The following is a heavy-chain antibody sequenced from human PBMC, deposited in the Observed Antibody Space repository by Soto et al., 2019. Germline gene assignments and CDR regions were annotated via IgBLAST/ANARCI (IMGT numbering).Heavy chain of an antibody. CDR1: GGSFSGYY. D-gene: IGHD3-10*01. CDR3: ARGGKLLWFWESQDY. Sequence: SETLSLTCAVYGGSFSGYYWSWIRQPPGKGLEWIGEINHSGSTNYNPYLKSRVTISVDTSKNQFSLELSSVTAADTAVYYCARGGKLLWFWESQDYWGQGTLVTVSS. J-gene: IGHJ4*02. CDR2: INHSGST. V-gene: IGHV4-34*01.